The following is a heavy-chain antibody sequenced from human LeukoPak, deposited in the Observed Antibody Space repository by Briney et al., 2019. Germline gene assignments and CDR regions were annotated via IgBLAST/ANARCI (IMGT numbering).Heavy chain of an antibody. D-gene: IGHD2-2*01. V-gene: IGHV3-30*02. CDR2: IRYDGSNK. CDR3: AKDALRYCFITSCPGGYYFDY. J-gene: IGHJ4*02. CDR1: GFTFSNYG. Sequence: PGGSLRLSCAATGFTFSNYGMHWVRQAPGKGLEWVAFIRYDGSNKFYADSVKGRFTISRDNSKDTLYVQMNSLRAEDTAVYYCAKDALRYCFITSCPGGYYFDYWGQVTLVTVSS.